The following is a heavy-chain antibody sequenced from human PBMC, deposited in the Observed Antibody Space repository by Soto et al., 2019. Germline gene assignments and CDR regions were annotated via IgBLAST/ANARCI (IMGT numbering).Heavy chain of an antibody. D-gene: IGHD3-16*01. V-gene: IGHV1-69*13. Sequence: GASVKVSCKDSGGLFSRFAMSWVRQAPGQGLEWMGGIIPVFGTTNYAQKFQDRVTITADESTNTAYMELSSLRSDDTAMYYCARGGGPYVWFNEFWGQGTQVTVSS. CDR3: ARGGGPYVWFNEF. J-gene: IGHJ4*02. CDR2: IIPVFGTT. CDR1: GGLFSRFA.